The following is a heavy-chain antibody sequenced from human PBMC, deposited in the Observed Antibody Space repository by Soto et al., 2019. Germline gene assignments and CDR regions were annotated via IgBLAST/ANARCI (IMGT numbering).Heavy chain of an antibody. CDR2: ISGSGGST. V-gene: IGHV3-23*01. Sequence: GGSLRLSCAASGFTFSSYAMSWVRQAPGKGLEWVSAISGSGGSTYYADSVKGRFTISRDNSKNTLYLQMNSLRAEDTAVYYCAKDHGYSSGRYEEYFDYWGQGTLVTVSS. CDR1: GFTFSSYA. D-gene: IGHD6-19*01. CDR3: AKDHGYSSGRYEEYFDY. J-gene: IGHJ4*02.